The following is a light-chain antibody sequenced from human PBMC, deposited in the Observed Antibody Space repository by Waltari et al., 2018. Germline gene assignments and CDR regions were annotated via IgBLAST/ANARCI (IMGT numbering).Light chain of an antibody. CDR2: DVS. V-gene: IGLV2-14*03. CDR3: TSYTSTSPVV. CDR1: SSAVGGYNY. J-gene: IGLJ2*01. Sequence: QSALTQPASVSGSPGQSIPISCTVPSSAVGGYNYVSWYQQHPGKAPKLMIYDVSNRPSGVSNRFSGSKSGNTASLTISGLQAEDEADYYCTSYTSTSPVVFGGGTKLTVL.